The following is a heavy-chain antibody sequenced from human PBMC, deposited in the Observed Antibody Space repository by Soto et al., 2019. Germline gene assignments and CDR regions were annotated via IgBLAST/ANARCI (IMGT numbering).Heavy chain of an antibody. V-gene: IGHV3-53*01. CDR1: GFTVSSNY. D-gene: IGHD3-22*01. CDR2: IYSGGST. Sequence: GGSLRLSCAASGFTVSSNYMSWVRQAPGKGLEWVSVIYSGGSTYYADSVKGRFTISRDNSKNTLYLQMNSLRAEDTAVYYCARDRDYYDSSGYYYFWFDPWGQGTLVTVS. J-gene: IGHJ5*02. CDR3: ARDRDYYDSSGYYYFWFDP.